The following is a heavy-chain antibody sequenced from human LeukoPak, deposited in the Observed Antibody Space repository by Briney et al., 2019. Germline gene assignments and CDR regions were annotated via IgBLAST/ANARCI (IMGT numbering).Heavy chain of an antibody. J-gene: IGHJ6*02. D-gene: IGHD6-13*01. CDR2: ISAYNGNT. Sequence: GASVKVSCKASGYTFTSYGISWVRQAPGRGLEWMGWISAYNGNTNYAQKLQGRVTMTTDTSTSTAYMELRSLRSDDTAVYYCARDLDPFGIAAAGRQPGVEYYYYYYGMDVWGQGTTVTVSS. CDR3: ARDLDPFGIAAAGRQPGVEYYYYYYGMDV. CDR1: GYTFTSYG. V-gene: IGHV1-18*01.